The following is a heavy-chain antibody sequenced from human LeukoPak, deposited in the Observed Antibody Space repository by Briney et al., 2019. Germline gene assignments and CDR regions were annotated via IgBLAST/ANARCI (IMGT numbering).Heavy chain of an antibody. CDR2: IIPILGLA. CDR1: GGTFNSYA. J-gene: IGHJ5*02. Sequence: SVKVSCKASGGTFNSYAINWVRQAPRQGLEWMGRIIPILGLANYAQKFQGRVTITADKSTSTAYMELTSLRSEDTAVYYCARDASGFIAARQFDPWGQGTLVTVSS. D-gene: IGHD6-6*01. CDR3: ARDASGFIAARQFDP. V-gene: IGHV1-69*04.